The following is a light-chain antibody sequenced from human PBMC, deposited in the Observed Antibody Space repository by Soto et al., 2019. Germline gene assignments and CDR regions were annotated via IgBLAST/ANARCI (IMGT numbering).Light chain of an antibody. CDR2: DAS. CDR1: QTFNNY. Sequence: DIQLTQSPSTLSASVGDRVTITCRASQTFNNYLAWYQHKPGTAPKLLIYDASTLESGVPSRSSGSASGTEFTLTITSLQPDDLAMYYCQEYTTYPYTLGQGTKLEI. J-gene: IGKJ2*01. V-gene: IGKV1-5*01. CDR3: QEYTTYPYT.